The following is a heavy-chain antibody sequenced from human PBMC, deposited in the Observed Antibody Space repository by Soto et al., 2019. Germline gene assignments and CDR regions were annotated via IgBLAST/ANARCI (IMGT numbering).Heavy chain of an antibody. CDR3: ARETYYDFWSGPYYGMDV. J-gene: IGHJ6*02. D-gene: IGHD3-3*01. CDR2: ISYDGSNK. V-gene: IGHV3-30-3*01. Sequence: GGSLRLFCAASGFTFSSYAMHWVRQAPGKGLEWVAVISYDGSNKYYADSVKGRFTISRDNSKNTLYLQMNSLRAEDTAVYYCARETYYDFWSGPYYGMDVWGQGTTVTVSS. CDR1: GFTFSSYA.